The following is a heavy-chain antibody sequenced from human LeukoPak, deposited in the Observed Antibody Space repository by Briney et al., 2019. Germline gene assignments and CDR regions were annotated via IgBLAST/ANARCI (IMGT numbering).Heavy chain of an antibody. CDR3: VRMNYYDSILGNWFDP. CDR2: MSPNSGNT. J-gene: IGHJ5*02. V-gene: IGHV1-8*01. Sequence: GASVKVSCKASGYTLTSYDINWVRQATGQGLEWMGWMSPNSGNTGYAQKFQGRVTMTRNTSISTAYMELSSLRSEDTAVYYCVRMNYYDSILGNWFDPWGQGTLVTVSS. CDR1: GYTLTSYD. D-gene: IGHD3-22*01.